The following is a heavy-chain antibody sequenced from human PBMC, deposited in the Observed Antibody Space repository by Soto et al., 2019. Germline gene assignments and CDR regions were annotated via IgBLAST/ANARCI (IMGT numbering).Heavy chain of an antibody. V-gene: IGHV1-2*02. D-gene: IGHD3-3*01. J-gene: IGHJ3*02. CDR1: GYPVTAYY. Sequence: QLHLVQSGAVVKKPGASVTVSCSASGYPVTAYYMHWVRQAPGRGLEWMGGINPATGAAKYTQTFHGRGTMTRDTSKSKVFMELSGLKSEETAVFSCARGGGVGVAGSAAFDMWGQGTVVTVSS. CDR2: INPATGAA. CDR3: ARGGGVGVAGSAAFDM.